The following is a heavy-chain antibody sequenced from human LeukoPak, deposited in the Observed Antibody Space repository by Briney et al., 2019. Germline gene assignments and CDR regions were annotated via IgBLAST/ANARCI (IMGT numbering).Heavy chain of an antibody. D-gene: IGHD6-13*01. CDR3: TTQQLDRNYFNYNYMDV. V-gene: IGHV3-73*01. CDR1: GFTFSGSA. CDR2: IRSKANSYAT. J-gene: IGHJ6*03. Sequence: GGSLRLSCAASGFTFSGSAMHWVRQASGKGLEWVGRIRSKANSYATAYAASVKGRFSISRDDSKNMAYLQMNSLKTEDTAVYYCTTQQLDRNYFNYNYMDVWGKGTTVTVSS.